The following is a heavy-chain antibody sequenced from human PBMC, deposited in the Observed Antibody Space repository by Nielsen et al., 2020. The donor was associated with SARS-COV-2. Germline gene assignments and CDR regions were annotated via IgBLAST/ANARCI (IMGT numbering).Heavy chain of an antibody. Sequence: WIRQPPGKGLEWIGEINHSGSTNYNPSLKSRVTISVDTSKNQFSLKLSSVTAADTAVYYCARGPGIAARPAPYYYYYYMDVWGKGTTVTVSS. CDR3: ARGPGIAARPAPYYYYYYMDV. V-gene: IGHV4-34*01. J-gene: IGHJ6*03. CDR2: INHSGST. D-gene: IGHD6-6*01.